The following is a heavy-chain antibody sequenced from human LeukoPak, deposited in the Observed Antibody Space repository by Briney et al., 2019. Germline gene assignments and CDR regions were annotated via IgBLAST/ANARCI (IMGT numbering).Heavy chain of an antibody. CDR1: GGSFSGYY. CDR3: ARSRITIFGVVKDYFDY. V-gene: IGHV4-34*01. D-gene: IGHD3-3*01. J-gene: IGHJ4*02. Sequence: SETLSLTCAVYGGSFSGYYWCWIRQPPGKGLEWIGEINHSGSTNYNPSLKSRVTISVDTSKNQFSLKLSSVTAADTAVYYCARSRITIFGVVKDYFDYWGQGTLVTVSS. CDR2: INHSGST.